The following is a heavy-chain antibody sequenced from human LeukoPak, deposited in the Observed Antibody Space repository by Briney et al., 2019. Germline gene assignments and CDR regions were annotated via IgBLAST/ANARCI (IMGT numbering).Heavy chain of an antibody. CDR2: ISSSSSYI. D-gene: IGHD3-22*01. Sequence: GGSLRLSCAASGFTFSSYSMNWVRQAPGKGLEWVSSISSSSSYIYYADSVKGRFTISRDNAKNSLYLQMNSLRAEDTAVYYCARVVYDSSGYQGVFDYWGQGTLATVSS. J-gene: IGHJ4*02. CDR1: GFTFSSYS. V-gene: IGHV3-21*01. CDR3: ARVVYDSSGYQGVFDY.